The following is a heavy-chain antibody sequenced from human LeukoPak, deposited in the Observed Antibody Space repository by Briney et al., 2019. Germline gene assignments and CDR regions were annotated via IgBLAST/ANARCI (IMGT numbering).Heavy chain of an antibody. J-gene: IGHJ4*02. CDR2: ISGSGGST. CDR1: EFTFSSYA. V-gene: IGHV3-23*01. D-gene: IGHD5-18*01. Sequence: QPGGSLRLSCAAPEFTFSSYAMSWVRQAPGKGLEWVSAISGSGGSTYYADSVKGRFTISRDNSKNTLYLQVNSLRAEDAAVYYCAKGNGYSYGRYYFDYWGQGTLVTVSS. CDR3: AKGNGYSYGRYYFDY.